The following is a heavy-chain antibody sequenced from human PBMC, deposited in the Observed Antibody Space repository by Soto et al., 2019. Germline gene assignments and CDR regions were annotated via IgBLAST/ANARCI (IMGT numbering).Heavy chain of an antibody. J-gene: IGHJ4*02. D-gene: IGHD4-17*01. V-gene: IGHV3-33*01. Sequence: QVQLVESGGGVVQPGTSLRLSCAASGFTFSRHGMHWARQTPGKGLEWLAVILNDASGHWYADSVKGRFTISRDNFENTLYLQMNGLRLEDTAMYYCARDDDYPDNGFDYWSQGTLVTVSS. CDR2: ILNDASGH. CDR1: GFTFSRHG. CDR3: ARDDDYPDNGFDY.